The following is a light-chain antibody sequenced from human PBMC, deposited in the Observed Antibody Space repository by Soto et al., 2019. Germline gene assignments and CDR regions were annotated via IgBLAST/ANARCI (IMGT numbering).Light chain of an antibody. CDR2: GAS. CDR1: QSVSSN. CDR3: QQYNNWPSMYT. V-gene: IGKV3-15*01. Sequence: EIVMTQSPATLSVSPGERATLSCRASQSVSSNLAWYQQKPGQAPRLLIYGASIRATGVPARFSGSGSGTDFTLTISSLQSEDFAVYYCQQYNNWPSMYTFGQGTKLEIK. J-gene: IGKJ2*01.